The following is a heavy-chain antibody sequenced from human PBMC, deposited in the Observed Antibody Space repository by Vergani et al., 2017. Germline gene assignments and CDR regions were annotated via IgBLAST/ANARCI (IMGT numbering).Heavy chain of an antibody. D-gene: IGHD4-17*01. V-gene: IGHV3-30*02. J-gene: IGHJ4*02. Sequence: QVQLVESGGGVVQPGGSLRLSCAASGFTFSSYGMHWVRQAPGKGLEWVAFIRYDGSDKYYADSVKGRFTISRDNSKNTLYLQMNSLRAEDTAVYYCARLGTVTINWGQGTLVTVSS. CDR1: GFTFSSYG. CDR3: ARLGTVTIN. CDR2: IRYDGSDK.